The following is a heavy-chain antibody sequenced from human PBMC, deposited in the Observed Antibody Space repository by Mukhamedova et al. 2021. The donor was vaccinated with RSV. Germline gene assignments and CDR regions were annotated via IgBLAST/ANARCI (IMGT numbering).Heavy chain of an antibody. Sequence: GLEWVSGISGSGGSTYYADSVKGRFTISRDNSKNTLYLQMNSLRAEDTAVYYCAKDDYVWGSYRYSELFNWFAPWGQGTLVTLS. V-gene: IGHV3-23*01. CDR2: ISGSGGST. CDR3: AKDDYVWGSYRYSELFNWFAP. J-gene: IGHJ5*02. D-gene: IGHD3-16*02.